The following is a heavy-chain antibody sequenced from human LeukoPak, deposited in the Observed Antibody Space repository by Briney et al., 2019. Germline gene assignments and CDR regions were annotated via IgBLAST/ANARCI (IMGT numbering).Heavy chain of an antibody. J-gene: IGHJ4*02. Sequence: PSETLSLTCTVSGGSISSSSYYWGWIRQPPGKGLEWIGSIYYSGSTYYNPSLKSRVTISVDTSKNQFSLKLSSVTAADTAVYYCARRYYYDSSGYYQGYYFDCWGQGTLVTVSS. CDR3: ARRYYYDSSGYYQGYYFDC. D-gene: IGHD3-22*01. V-gene: IGHV4-39*01. CDR2: IYYSGST. CDR1: GGSISSSSYY.